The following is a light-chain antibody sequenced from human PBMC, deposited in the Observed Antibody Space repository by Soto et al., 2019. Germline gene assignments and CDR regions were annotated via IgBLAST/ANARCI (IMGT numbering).Light chain of an antibody. CDR3: QQRSNWPST. CDR2: HAS. CDR1: QSVSGY. V-gene: IGKV3-11*01. Sequence: EIVLTQSPATLSLSPGERATLSCRASQSVSGYLAWYQQKPGQAPRLLMYHASNRATGIPARFSGSGSGTDFTLTISSLEPEDFEVYYCQQRSNWPSTFGGGTKVEIK. J-gene: IGKJ4*01.